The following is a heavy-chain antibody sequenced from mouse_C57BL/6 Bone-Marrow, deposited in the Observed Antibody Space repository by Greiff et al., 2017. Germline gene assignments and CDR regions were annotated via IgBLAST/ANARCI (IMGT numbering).Heavy chain of an antibody. V-gene: IGHV3-6*01. CDR2: ISYDGSN. Sequence: EVKLMESGPGLVKPSQSLSLTCSVTGYSITSGYYWNWIRQFPGNKLEWMGYISYDGSNNYNPSLKNRISITRATSKNQFFLKLNSVTTEDTATYYCARALEDYWGQGTTLTVSS. CDR3: ARALEDY. CDR1: GYSITSGYY. J-gene: IGHJ2*01.